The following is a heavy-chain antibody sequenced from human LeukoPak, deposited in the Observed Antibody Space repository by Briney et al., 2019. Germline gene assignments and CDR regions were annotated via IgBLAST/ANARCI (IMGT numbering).Heavy chain of an antibody. CDR2: ISYDGSNK. V-gene: IGHV3-30*03. CDR1: GFTFSSYG. Sequence: GGSLRPSCAVSGFTFSSYGMHWVRQAPGKGLEWVAVISYDGSNKYYADSVKGRFTISRDNSKNTLYLQMNSLRAEDTAVYYCARDIGSQVVGAPCYYYGMDVWGQGTTVTVSS. J-gene: IGHJ6*02. CDR3: ARDIGSQVVGAPCYYYGMDV. D-gene: IGHD1-26*01.